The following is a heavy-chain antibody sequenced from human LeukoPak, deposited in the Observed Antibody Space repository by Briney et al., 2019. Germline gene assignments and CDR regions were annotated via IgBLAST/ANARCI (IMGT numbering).Heavy chain of an antibody. CDR3: AKVTGGVATGPFDY. Sequence: GGSLRLSRAASGFTFSTDGMHWVRQAPGKGLKWVAFIRYDGSIEYYADSVKGRFTISRDNSKNTLYLQMNSLRVEDTAVYYCAKVTGGVATGPFDYWGQGTLVTVSS. J-gene: IGHJ4*02. V-gene: IGHV3-30*02. CDR2: IRYDGSIE. D-gene: IGHD3-3*01. CDR1: GFTFSTDG.